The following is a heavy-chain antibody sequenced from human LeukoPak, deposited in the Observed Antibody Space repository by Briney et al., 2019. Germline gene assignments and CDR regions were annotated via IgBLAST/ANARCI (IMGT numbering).Heavy chain of an antibody. D-gene: IGHD2/OR15-2a*01. CDR1: GGSISSYY. Sequence: SETLSLTCTVSGGSISSYYWSWIRQPPGKGLEWIGYIYYSGSTNYNPSLKSRVTISVDTSKNQFSLKLNSVTAADTAVYYCARQEYGLQVDYWGQGTLATVSS. V-gene: IGHV4-59*01. J-gene: IGHJ4*02. CDR2: IYYSGST. CDR3: ARQEYGLQVDY.